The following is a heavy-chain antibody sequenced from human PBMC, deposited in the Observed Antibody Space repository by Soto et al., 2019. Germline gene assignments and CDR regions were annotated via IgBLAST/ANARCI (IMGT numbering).Heavy chain of an antibody. D-gene: IGHD3-22*01. J-gene: IGHJ6*02. CDR3: AGGDYYHSSGYYFYYYTMDV. CDR2: VYYGGST. V-gene: IGHV4-39*01. Sequence: SETVSLTCTVSGGSISSSSYYWGWIRQPPGKGLEWIGNVYYGGSTYYNPSLKSRVTISVETSKSQFSLKLSSVTAADTAVYYCAGGDYYHSSGYYFYYYTMDVWGQGTTVTVSS. CDR1: GGSISSSSYY.